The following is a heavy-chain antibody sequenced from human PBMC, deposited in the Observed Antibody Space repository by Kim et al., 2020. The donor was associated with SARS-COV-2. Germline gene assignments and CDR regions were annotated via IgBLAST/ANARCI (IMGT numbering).Heavy chain of an antibody. CDR2: INPNSGGT. J-gene: IGHJ6*02. CDR3: AIYRDDPPGVYGMDV. Sequence: ASVKVSCKASGYTFTGYYMHWVRQAPGQGLEWMGRINPNSGGTNYAQKFQGRVTMTRDTSISTAYMELSRLRSDDTAVYYCAIYRDDPPGVYGMDVWGQGTTVTVSS. CDR1: GYTFTGYY. V-gene: IGHV1-2*06. D-gene: IGHD2-8*01.